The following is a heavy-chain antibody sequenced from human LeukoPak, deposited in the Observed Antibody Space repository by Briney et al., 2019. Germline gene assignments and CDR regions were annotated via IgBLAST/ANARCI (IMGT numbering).Heavy chain of an antibody. D-gene: IGHD6-19*01. J-gene: IGHJ1*01. Sequence: SETLSLTFSLSGGSVGSNYWSWVRQPPGKGLEWIGYISYSGDTKYNPSLKSRLSMSVDTSKNQCSLMLTSVTAADTAVYYCARGSGWYPHWGQGTLVTVSS. CDR1: GGSVGSNY. CDR3: ARGSGWYPH. CDR2: ISYSGDT. V-gene: IGHV4-59*02.